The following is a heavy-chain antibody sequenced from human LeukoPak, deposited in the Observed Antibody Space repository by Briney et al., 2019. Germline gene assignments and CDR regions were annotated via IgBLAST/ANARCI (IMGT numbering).Heavy chain of an antibody. CDR2: IRYDGSNK. J-gene: IGHJ4*02. CDR1: GFTFSSYG. CDR3: ARAFLRGRDGYNKVYFDY. V-gene: IGHV3-30*02. Sequence: GGSLRLSCAASGFTFSSYGMHWVRQAPGKGLEWVAFIRYDGSNKYYADSVKGRFTISRDNSKNTLYLQMNSLRAEDTAVYYCARAFLRGRDGYNKVYFDYWGQGTLVTVSS. D-gene: IGHD5-24*01.